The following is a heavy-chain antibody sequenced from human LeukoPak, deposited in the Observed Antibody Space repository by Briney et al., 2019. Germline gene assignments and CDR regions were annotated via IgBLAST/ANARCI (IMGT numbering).Heavy chain of an antibody. V-gene: IGHV3-23*01. CDR3: AKDDNYYGSGSYQDY. Sequence: GGSLRLSCAASGFTFSSYAMSWVRQAPGKGLEWVSAISGSGGSTYYADSVKGRFTISRDNSKNTLYLQMNSLRAEDTAVYYCAKDDNYYGSGSYQDYRGQGTLVTVSS. J-gene: IGHJ4*02. CDR1: GFTFSSYA. CDR2: ISGSGGST. D-gene: IGHD3-10*01.